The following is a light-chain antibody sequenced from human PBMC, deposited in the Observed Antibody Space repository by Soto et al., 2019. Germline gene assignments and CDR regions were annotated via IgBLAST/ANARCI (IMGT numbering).Light chain of an antibody. V-gene: IGKV1-5*03. CDR3: QQYNSYSRT. Sequence: DIQMTQSPSTLSASGGDRVTNTCRASQSISSWLAWYQQKPGKAPKLLIYKASSLESGVLSRFSGSGSGTEFTLTICILLPDDFATYYCQQYNSYSRTFGQGTKVDIK. CDR2: KAS. J-gene: IGKJ1*01. CDR1: QSISSW.